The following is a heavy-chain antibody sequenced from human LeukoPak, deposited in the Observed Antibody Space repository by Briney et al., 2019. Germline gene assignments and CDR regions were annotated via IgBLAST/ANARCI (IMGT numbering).Heavy chain of an antibody. D-gene: IGHD3-16*01. CDR2: INEDATTI. CDR3: VRDLVFVWTPGDDFDF. J-gene: IGHJ4*02. Sequence: PGGSLRLSCAASGFAFSAYWMHWVRQAPGKGLEWVSRINEDATTISYADSVKGRFIISRDNSKKSLYLQMNNLRAEDTAVYYCVRDLVFVWTPGDDFDFWGQGTLDTVSS. V-gene: IGHV3-74*01. CDR1: GFAFSAYW.